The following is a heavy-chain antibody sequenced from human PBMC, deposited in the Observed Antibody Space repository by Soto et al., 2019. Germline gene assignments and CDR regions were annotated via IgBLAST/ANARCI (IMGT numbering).Heavy chain of an antibody. D-gene: IGHD3-10*01. Sequence: QAQLVQSGAEVKRPGASVKVSCKTSGYNFIAYYVHWVRQAPGQGLEWMGYVSPNNGATIYAQKFRGRVTLTRDTSYTTAYMDLARQTSDDAAIYYCARVEGSASWVGDWGQGTQVTVSS. J-gene: IGHJ4*02. CDR3: ARVEGSASWVGD. CDR1: GYNFIAYY. CDR2: VSPNNGAT. V-gene: IGHV1-2*02.